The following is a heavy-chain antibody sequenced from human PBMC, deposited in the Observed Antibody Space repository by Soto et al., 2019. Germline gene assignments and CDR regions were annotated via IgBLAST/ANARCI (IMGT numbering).Heavy chain of an antibody. CDR1: GGSINSSSYF. J-gene: IGHJ5*02. D-gene: IGHD6-19*01. CDR2: IYYSGST. V-gene: IGHV4-39*01. Sequence: TSETLSLTCSVSGGSINSSSYFWGWVRQPPGKGLEWIGSIYYSGSTYYNPSLGSRVTISVDTSKNQFSLKLSSVTAADTAVFYCARHYSSGSRNWFDPWGQGTLVTVSS. CDR3: ARHYSSGSRNWFDP.